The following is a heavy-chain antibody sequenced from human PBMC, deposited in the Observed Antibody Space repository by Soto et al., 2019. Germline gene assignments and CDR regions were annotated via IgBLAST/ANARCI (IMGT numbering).Heavy chain of an antibody. CDR3: AREGSGYNF. J-gene: IGHJ1*01. V-gene: IGHV1-69*01. Sequence: QVQLVQSGAELKKPGSSVKVSCKASGGTFSSFGISWVRQAPGQGLEWMGGIIPVFGRPNYAQRFRGRLTITADESTNTGYMELIDLRSEDTAVYYWAREGSGYNFWGQGTQVTVSS. D-gene: IGHD5-12*01. CDR1: GGTFSSFG. CDR2: IIPVFGRP.